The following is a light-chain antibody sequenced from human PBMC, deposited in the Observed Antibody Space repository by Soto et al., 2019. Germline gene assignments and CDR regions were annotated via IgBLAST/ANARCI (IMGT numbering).Light chain of an antibody. CDR1: QSVSDK. CDR2: RAS. Sequence: EIMLTQSPDTLDVSPGERVTLSCRASQSVSDKLAWYQQKPGQGPRLLVYRASTRTLGIPARFSGSESGTEFTLTISSLQSEDFAIYYCQQYNTWPITFGQGTRLEN. V-gene: IGKV3-15*01. CDR3: QQYNTWPIT. J-gene: IGKJ5*01.